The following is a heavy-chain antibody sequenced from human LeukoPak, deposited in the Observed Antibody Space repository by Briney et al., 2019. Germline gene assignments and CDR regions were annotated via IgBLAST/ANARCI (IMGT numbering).Heavy chain of an antibody. D-gene: IGHD6-13*01. CDR3: ARAPAGNDAFDI. V-gene: IGHV1-46*01. CDR2: INPSGGST. Sequence: GASVKVSCKASGYTFTSYYMHWVRQAPGQGLEWMGIINPSGGSTNYAQKFQGRVTITADKSTSTAYMELSSLRSEDTAVYYCARAPAGNDAFDIWGQGTMVTVSS. J-gene: IGHJ3*02. CDR1: GYTFTSYY.